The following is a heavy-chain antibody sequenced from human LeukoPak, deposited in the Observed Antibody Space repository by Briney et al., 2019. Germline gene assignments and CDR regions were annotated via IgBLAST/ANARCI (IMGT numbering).Heavy chain of an antibody. CDR2: INPNSGGT. CDR3: ARGSPRMITFGGVIVTLSFDY. D-gene: IGHD3-16*02. CDR1: RHPYSVLY. Sequence: ASVKVFCNVSRHPYSVLYMLWARQAPGQGLEWMGWINPNSGGTNYAQKFQGRVTMTRDTSISTAYMELSRLRSDDTAVYYCARGSPRMITFGGVIVTLSFDYWGQGNLVTVSS. J-gene: IGHJ4*02. V-gene: IGHV1-2*02.